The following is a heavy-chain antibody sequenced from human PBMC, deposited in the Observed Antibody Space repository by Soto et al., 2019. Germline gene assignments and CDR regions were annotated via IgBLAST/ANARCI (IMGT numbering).Heavy chain of an antibody. J-gene: IGHJ4*02. V-gene: IGHV1-18*01. CDR3: ARDQYAVGGDF. CDR2: INTYNGKT. D-gene: IGHD2-15*01. Sequence: QVQLVQSGAEVKKPGASVKVSCKASGYTFTDYGVSWVRQAPGQGLEWMGWINTYNGKTNYAPKVQDRVTMTTDTSTTTAYMELRSLKSDDTAVYYCARDQYAVGGDFWGQGTMVTVSS. CDR1: GYTFTDYG.